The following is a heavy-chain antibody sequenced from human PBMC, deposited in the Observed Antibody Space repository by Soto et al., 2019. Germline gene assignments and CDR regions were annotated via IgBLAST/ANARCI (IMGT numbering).Heavy chain of an antibody. J-gene: IGHJ6*02. D-gene: IGHD3-9*01. CDR2: INHSGST. Sequence: SETLSLTCAVDGGSFSGYYWSWIRQPPGKGLEWIGEINHSGSTNYNPSLKSRVTISVDTSKNQFSLKLSSVTAADTAVYYCARGFKRYFDWLPPYGMDVWGQGTTVTVSS. V-gene: IGHV4-34*01. CDR1: GGSFSGYY. CDR3: ARGFKRYFDWLPPYGMDV.